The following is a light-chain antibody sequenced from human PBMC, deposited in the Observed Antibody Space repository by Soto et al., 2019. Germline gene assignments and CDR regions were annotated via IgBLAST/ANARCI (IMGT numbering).Light chain of an antibody. V-gene: IGLV2-14*01. CDR2: DVN. J-gene: IGLJ2*01. Sequence: QSALTQPASVSGSPGQSITISCTGTSSDVGDYNYVSWYQQHPGTAPKLMIYDVNNRPSGVSDRFSGSKSGNTASLTISGLQAEDEADYYCRSYTGSGIYVVFGGGTKLTVL. CDR3: RSYTGSGIYVV. CDR1: SSDVGDYNY.